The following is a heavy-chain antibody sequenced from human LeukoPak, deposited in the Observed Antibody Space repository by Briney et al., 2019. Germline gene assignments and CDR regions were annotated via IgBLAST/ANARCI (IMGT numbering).Heavy chain of an antibody. D-gene: IGHD5-18*01. Sequence: ASVTVSCKASGYTFTDYFMHWVRQAPGQGLEWMGWIHPNSGGKNYAQKFQGRVTMTRDTSINTAYMELRRLTSDDTAVYYCARDFIRGSSFAYRLLESWGQGTLVIVSS. CDR3: ARDFIRGSSFAYRLLES. CDR1: GYTFTDYF. V-gene: IGHV1-2*02. J-gene: IGHJ4*02. CDR2: IHPNSGGK.